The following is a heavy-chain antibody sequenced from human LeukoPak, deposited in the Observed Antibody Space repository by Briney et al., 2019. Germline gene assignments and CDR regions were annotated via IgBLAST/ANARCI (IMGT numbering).Heavy chain of an antibody. CDR3: ARGRVTAPPHYFYMDV. Sequence: GGSLRLSCAASGFTVSSNYMNWVRQAPGKGLEWVSVIYSGGSIYYAGSVKGRFTTSRDNAKNTLYLQMNTLRAEDTAVYYCARGRVTAPPHYFYMDVWGKGTTVTVSS. CDR1: GFTVSSNY. CDR2: IYSGGSI. V-gene: IGHV3-53*01. D-gene: IGHD2-21*02. J-gene: IGHJ6*03.